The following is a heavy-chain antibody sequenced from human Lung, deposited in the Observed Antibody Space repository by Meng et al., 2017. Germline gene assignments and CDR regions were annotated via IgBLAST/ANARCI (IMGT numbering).Heavy chain of an antibody. D-gene: IGHD1-1*01. CDR1: GFTFTDHR. Sequence: VQLVESGGGLVPPGGSLRLSCAASGFTFTDHRMHWVRQGPGKGLVWVSRINRDGTKPTYADSVKGRFTISRDNAKNTLYLQMNNLRAEDTAFYYCTNDRLNHWGQGALVTVSS. CDR3: TNDRLNH. V-gene: IGHV3-74*01. J-gene: IGHJ1*01. CDR2: INRDGTKP.